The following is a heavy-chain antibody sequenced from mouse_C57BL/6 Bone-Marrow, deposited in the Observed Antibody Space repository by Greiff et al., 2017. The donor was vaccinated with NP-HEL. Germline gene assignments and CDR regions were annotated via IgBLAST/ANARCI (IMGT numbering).Heavy chain of an antibody. CDR2: INPNYGTT. CDR1: GYSFTDYN. D-gene: IGHD2-3*01. CDR3: ASRGWVLRGGWFAY. V-gene: IGHV1-39*01. J-gene: IGHJ3*01. Sequence: VQLQQSGPELVKPGASVKISCKASGYSFTDYNMNWVKQSNGKSLEWIGVINPNYGTTSYNQTFKGKATLTVDQSSSTTYMQLNSLKAEDSAVYYCASRGWVLRGGWFAYWGQGTLVTVSA.